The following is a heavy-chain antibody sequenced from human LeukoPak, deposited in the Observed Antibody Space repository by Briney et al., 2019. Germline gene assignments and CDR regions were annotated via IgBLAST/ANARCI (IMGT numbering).Heavy chain of an antibody. CDR3: ARVLLPAANWFDP. D-gene: IGHD2-2*01. CDR2: ISYDGSNK. CDR1: GFTFSSYA. J-gene: IGHJ5*02. V-gene: IGHV3-30*04. Sequence: GGSLRLSCAASGFTFSSYAMHWVRQAPGKGLEWVAVISYDGSNKYYADSVKGRFTISRDNSKNTLYLQMNSLRAEDTAVYYCARVLLPAANWFDPWGQGTLVTVSS.